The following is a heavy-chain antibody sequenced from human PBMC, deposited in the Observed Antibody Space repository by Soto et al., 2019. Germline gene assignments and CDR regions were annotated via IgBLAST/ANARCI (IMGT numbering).Heavy chain of an antibody. CDR3: AKVGGYGSGSYYSDD. CDR1: GFTFSSYA. Sequence: EVQLLESGGGLVQPGGSLRLSCAASGFTFSSYAMSWVRQAPGKGLEWVSTTSSSGGSTYYADSVKGRFTISRDNSKNTFYLQMNSLRAEDMAVYYCAKVGGYGSGSYYSDDWGKGTLGTVSS. J-gene: IGHJ4*02. D-gene: IGHD3-10*01. V-gene: IGHV3-23*01. CDR2: TSSSGGST.